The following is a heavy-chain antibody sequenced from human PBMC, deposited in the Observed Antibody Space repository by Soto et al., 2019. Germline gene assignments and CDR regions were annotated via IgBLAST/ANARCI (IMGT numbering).Heavy chain of an antibody. CDR1: GGTFSTYS. D-gene: IGHD1-26*01. J-gene: IGHJ4*02. CDR3: ASSSGNNYGVGTNYYFDY. V-gene: IGHV1-69*06. CDR2: IIPIVGTA. Sequence: QVQLVQSGAEVKKPGSSVKVSCKTSGGTFSTYSIVWVRQAPGEGLEWMGGIIPIVGTANYAQKFQDRVRITADKPTNTAFMELSSLKSEDTAMYYCASSSGNNYGVGTNYYFDYWGQGTLVTVSS.